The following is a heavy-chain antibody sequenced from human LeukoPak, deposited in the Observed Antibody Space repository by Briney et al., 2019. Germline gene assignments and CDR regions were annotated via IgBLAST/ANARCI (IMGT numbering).Heavy chain of an antibody. D-gene: IGHD6-6*01. V-gene: IGHV4-39*01. CDR3: ARYGIAARPTDY. CDR1: GGSISSSSYY. J-gene: IGHJ4*02. CDR2: IYYSGST. Sequence: PSETLSLTCTVSGGSISSSSYYWGWVRQPPGRGREWIGSIYYSGSTYYNPSLKSRVTISVDTSKNQFSLKLSSVTAADTAVYYCARYGIAARPTDYWGQGTLVTVSS.